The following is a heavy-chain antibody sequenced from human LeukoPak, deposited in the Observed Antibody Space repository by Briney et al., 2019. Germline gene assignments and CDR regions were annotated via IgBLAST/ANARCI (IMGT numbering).Heavy chain of an antibody. Sequence: GASVKVSCKASGGTFSSYAISWVRQAPGQGLEWMGWISAYNGNTNYAQKLQGRVTMTTDTSTSTAYMELRSLRSDDTAVYYCARVHIVVVTATLVNWFDPWGQGTLVTVSS. V-gene: IGHV1-18*01. D-gene: IGHD2-21*02. CDR2: ISAYNGNT. CDR3: ARVHIVVVTATLVNWFDP. CDR1: GGTFSSYA. J-gene: IGHJ5*02.